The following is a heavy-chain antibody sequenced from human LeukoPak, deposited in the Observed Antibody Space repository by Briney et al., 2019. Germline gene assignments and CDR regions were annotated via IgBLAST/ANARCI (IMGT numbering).Heavy chain of an antibody. V-gene: IGHV4-4*07. CDR2: IYTSGST. CDR1: GGSIRSYY. D-gene: IGHD2-2*01. Sequence: PSETLSLTCTVSGGSIRSYYWSWIRQPAGKGLEWIGRIYTSGSTNYNPSLKSRVTISVDKSKNQFSLKLSSVTAADTAVYYCAREVVPAVFDYWGQGTLVTVSS. CDR3: AREVVPAVFDY. J-gene: IGHJ4*02.